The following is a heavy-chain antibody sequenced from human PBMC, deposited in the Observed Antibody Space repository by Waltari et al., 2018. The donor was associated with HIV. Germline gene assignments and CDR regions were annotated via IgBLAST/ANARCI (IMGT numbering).Heavy chain of an antibody. V-gene: IGHV1-2*02. J-gene: IGHJ3*02. Sequence: QVQLAQSGAEVKKPGASVKVSCKASGYTFTGYYMNWVRQAPGQGLEWMGWISPNSGGTNYAQKFQGRVTMTRDTSISTAYMDLSRLRSDDTAVYYCVRDRLEGAFDIWGQGTMVTVSS. CDR1: GYTFTGYY. CDR2: ISPNSGGT. CDR3: VRDRLEGAFDI. D-gene: IGHD3-3*01.